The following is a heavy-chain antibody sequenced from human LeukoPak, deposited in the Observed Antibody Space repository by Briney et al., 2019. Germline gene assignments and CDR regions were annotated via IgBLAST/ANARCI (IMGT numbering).Heavy chain of an antibody. Sequence: SVKVSCKASGGTFSSYAISWVRQAPGQGLEWMGGIIPIFGTANYAQKFQGRVTITTDESTNTAYMELSSLRSEDTAVYYCARDRSGYSYGQLDYWGQGTLVTVSS. V-gene: IGHV1-69*05. J-gene: IGHJ4*02. D-gene: IGHD5-18*01. CDR2: IIPIFGTA. CDR1: GGTFSSYA. CDR3: ARDRSGYSYGQLDY.